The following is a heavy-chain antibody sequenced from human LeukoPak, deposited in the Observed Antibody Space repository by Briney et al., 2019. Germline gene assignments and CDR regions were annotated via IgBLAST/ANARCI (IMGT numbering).Heavy chain of an antibody. CDR1: GGSFSGYY. V-gene: IGHV4-34*01. CDR2: INHSGST. J-gene: IGHJ3*02. CDR3: ARLSSGGVVVIYAFDI. D-gene: IGHD3-22*01. Sequence: SETLSLTCAVYGGSFSGYYWSWIRQPPGKGLEWIGEINHSGSTNYNPSLKSRVTISVDTSKNQFSLKLSSVTAADTAVYYCARLSSGGVVVIYAFDIWGQGTMVTVSS.